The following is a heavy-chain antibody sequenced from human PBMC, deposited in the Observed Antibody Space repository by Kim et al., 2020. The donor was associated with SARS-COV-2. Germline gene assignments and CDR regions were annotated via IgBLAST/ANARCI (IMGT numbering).Heavy chain of an antibody. CDR3: AREGGSYSNAFDI. V-gene: IGHV1-69*13. Sequence: SVKVSCKASGGTFSSYAISWVRQAPGQGLEWMGGIIPIFGTANYAQKFQGRVTITADESTSTAYMELSSLRSEDTAVYYCAREGGSYSNAFDIWGQGTMVTVSS. CDR1: GGTFSSYA. J-gene: IGHJ3*02. CDR2: IIPIFGTA. D-gene: IGHD1-26*01.